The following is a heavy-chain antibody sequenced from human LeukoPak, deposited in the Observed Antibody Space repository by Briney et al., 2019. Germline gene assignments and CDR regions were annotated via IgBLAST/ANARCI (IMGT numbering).Heavy chain of an antibody. CDR1: GGSISYYY. V-gene: IGHV4-59*01. CDR2: IYYSGTT. CDR3: AREDPQTTVPEGMDV. J-gene: IGHJ6*02. Sequence: SETLSLTCTVSGGSISYYYWSWIRQSPRKGLEWIGYIYYSGTTNYNPSRKSRVTISVDTSKNQFSLQLRSVTAADTAVYYCAREDPQTTVPEGMDVWGQGTTVTVSS. D-gene: IGHD4-17*01.